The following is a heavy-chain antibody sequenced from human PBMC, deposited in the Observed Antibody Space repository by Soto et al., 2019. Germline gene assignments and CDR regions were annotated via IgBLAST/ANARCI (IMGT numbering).Heavy chain of an antibody. CDR2: LSYDGSTK. CDR1: GFTFSTYG. Sequence: WGSLRLSCAASGFTFSTYGMHWVRQAPGKGLEWVAVLSYDGSTKYYADSVKGRFTISRDNSKNTLYLQMNSLRAEDTAVYYCAKETYSTSWQLDYWGQGTLVTVSS. D-gene: IGHD6-13*01. V-gene: IGHV3-30*18. J-gene: IGHJ4*02. CDR3: AKETYSTSWQLDY.